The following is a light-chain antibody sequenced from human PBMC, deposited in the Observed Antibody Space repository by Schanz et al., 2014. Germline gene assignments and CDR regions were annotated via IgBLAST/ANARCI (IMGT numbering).Light chain of an antibody. CDR1: SSNIGSQY. CDR3: QSYDSSLSAHVV. CDR2: RNN. V-gene: IGLV1-47*01. J-gene: IGLJ2*01. Sequence: QSVLTQPPSASGTPGQIITVSCSGSSSNIGSQYVYWFQQFPGMAPKLLIYRNNQRPSGVPDRFSGSKSGTSASLVITGLQAEDEGDYYCQSYDSSLSAHVVFGGGTKLTVL.